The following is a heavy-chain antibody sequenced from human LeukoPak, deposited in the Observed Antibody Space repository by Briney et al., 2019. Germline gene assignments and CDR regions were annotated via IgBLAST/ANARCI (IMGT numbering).Heavy chain of an antibody. CDR2: AKNKVNSYTT. CDR3: ARGYTAIARPPFDY. Sequence: GGSLRLSCAASGFIFSDHYMDWVRQAPGKGLEWVGRAKNKVNSYTTIYAASVKGRFTISRDDSKNSLYLQMNSLKTEDTAVYYCARGYTAIARPPFDYWGQGTLVTVSS. V-gene: IGHV3-72*01. J-gene: IGHJ4*02. D-gene: IGHD5-18*01. CDR1: GFIFSDHY.